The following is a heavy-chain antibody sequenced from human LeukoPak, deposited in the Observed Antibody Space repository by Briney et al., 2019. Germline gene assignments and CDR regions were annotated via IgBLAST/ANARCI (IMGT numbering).Heavy chain of an antibody. CDR3: ARDLRVTTGSVIDP. D-gene: IGHD4-17*01. Sequence: PSETLSLTCTVSGGSISSGGYYWSWLRHHPWKGLEWIGYIYYSGSTYYNPSLKSRVTISVDTSKNQFSLKLSSVTAADTAVYYCARDLRVTTGSVIDPWGQGTLVTVSS. CDR2: IYYSGST. CDR1: GGSISSGGYY. V-gene: IGHV4-31*03. J-gene: IGHJ5*02.